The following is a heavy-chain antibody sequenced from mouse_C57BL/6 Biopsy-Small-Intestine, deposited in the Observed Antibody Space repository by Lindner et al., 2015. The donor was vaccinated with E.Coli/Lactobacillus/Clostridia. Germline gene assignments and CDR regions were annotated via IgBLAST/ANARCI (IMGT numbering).Heavy chain of an antibody. CDR2: ISGYNGNT. Sequence: GFEWMGWISGYNGNTNYAQKVQGRVTMTTDTSTSTAYMELRSLRSDDTAVYYCARDSSSWYYYFYGMDVWGQGTTVTVSP. CDR3: ARDSSSWYYYFYGMDV. D-gene: IGHD1-1*01. V-gene: IGHV14-4*02. J-gene: IGHJ1*01.